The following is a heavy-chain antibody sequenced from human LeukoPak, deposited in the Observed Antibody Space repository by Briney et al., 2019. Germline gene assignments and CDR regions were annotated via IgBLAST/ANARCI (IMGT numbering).Heavy chain of an antibody. V-gene: IGHV1-18*01. J-gene: IGHJ4*02. D-gene: IGHD2-8*01. CDR1: GYTFTSYG. CDR3: ATLYPDY. CDR2: ISAYNGNT. Sequence: ASVKVSCKASGYTFTSYGISWVRQAPGQGLEWMGWISAYNGNTNYAQKLQGRVTMTEDTSTDTAYMELSSLRSEDTAVYCCATLYPDYWGQGTLVTVSS.